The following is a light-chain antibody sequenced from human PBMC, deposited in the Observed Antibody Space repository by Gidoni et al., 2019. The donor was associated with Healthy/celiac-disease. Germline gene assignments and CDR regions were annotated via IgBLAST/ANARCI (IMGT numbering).Light chain of an antibody. CDR2: AAS. CDR3: QQSYSTPA. CDR1: QSISSY. Sequence: DLQMTQSPSSLSASVGDRVTITCRASQSISSYLNWYQQKPGKAPKLLIYAASRLQSGVPSRFSGSGSGTDFTLTSSSLQPEDFATYYCQQSYSTPAFGQGTRLEIK. J-gene: IGKJ5*01. V-gene: IGKV1-39*01.